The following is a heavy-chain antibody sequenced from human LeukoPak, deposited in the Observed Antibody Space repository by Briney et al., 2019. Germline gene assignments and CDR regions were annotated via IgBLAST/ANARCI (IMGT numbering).Heavy chain of an antibody. CDR1: GGTFSSYA. J-gene: IGHJ4*02. CDR3: AREGRLGNYFDY. CDR2: IIPIFGTA. Sequence: ASVKVSCKASGGTFSSYAISWVRQAPGQGLEWMGGIIPIFGTADYAQKFQGRVTITADKSTSTAYMELSSLRSEDTAVYYCAREGRLGNYFDYWGQGTLVTVSS. V-gene: IGHV1-69*06. D-gene: IGHD3-10*01.